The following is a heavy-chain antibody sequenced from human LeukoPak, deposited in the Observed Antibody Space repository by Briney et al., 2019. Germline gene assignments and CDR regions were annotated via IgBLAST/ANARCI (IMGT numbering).Heavy chain of an antibody. J-gene: IGHJ5*02. V-gene: IGHV3-7*01. CDR1: GFTFNNYW. CDR2: IKQDGSET. CDR3: ATDSTYYDFRSGYLNWFDP. Sequence: PGGSLRLSCAASGFTFNNYWMSWVRQAPGKGLEWVANIKQDGSETNYVDSVKGRFTISRDNAKNSLYLQMNSLRAEDMAVYYCATDSTYYDFRSGYLNWFDPWGQGTLVTVSS. D-gene: IGHD3-3*01.